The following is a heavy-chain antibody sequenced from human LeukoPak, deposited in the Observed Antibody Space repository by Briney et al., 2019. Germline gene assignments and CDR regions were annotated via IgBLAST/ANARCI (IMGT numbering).Heavy chain of an antibody. D-gene: IGHD1-26*01. CDR2: ICWNSGNI. Sequence: GGSLRLSCAYTGLIFLDYALHWVRQAPGRGLEGVSVICWNSGNIGYADSVKGRFTISREKAKNSLCLQMNSLRAEDTALYYCAKGEGSKIVTWGQRTLVTVSS. CDR3: AKGEGSKIVT. CDR1: GLIFLDYA. J-gene: IGHJ5*02. V-gene: IGHV3-9*01.